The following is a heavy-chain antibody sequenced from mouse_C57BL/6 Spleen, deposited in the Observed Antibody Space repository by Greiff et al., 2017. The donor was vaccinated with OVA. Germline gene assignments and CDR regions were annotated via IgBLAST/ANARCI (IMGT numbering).Heavy chain of an antibody. CDR1: GYTFTSYW. D-gene: IGHD2-2*01. CDR3: ARGYGYRRDYVDD. J-gene: IGHJ2*01. V-gene: IGHV1-72*01. Sequence: VQLQQPGAELVKPGASVKLSCKASGYTFTSYWMHWVQQRPGRGLEWVGRIDPKSGGTKYNEKFKSKATMTVDKPSSTAYMQLSSLTSEDSAVYYCARGYGYRRDYVDDWGQGTTLTVSS. CDR2: IDPKSGGT.